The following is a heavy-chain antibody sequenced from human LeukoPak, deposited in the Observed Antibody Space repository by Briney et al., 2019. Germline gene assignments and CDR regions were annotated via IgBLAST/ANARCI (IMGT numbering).Heavy chain of an antibody. D-gene: IGHD5-12*01. CDR1: GFTFSSYW. CDR3: ARVWYSGYDSFDY. J-gene: IGHJ4*02. V-gene: IGHV3-7*01. Sequence: GGSLRLSCAASGFTFSSYWMSWVRQAPGKGLEWVANIKQDGSEKYYVDSVKGRFTISRDNAKNSLYLQMNSLRAEDTAVYYCARVWYSGYDSFDYWGQGTLVTVSS. CDR2: IKQDGSEK.